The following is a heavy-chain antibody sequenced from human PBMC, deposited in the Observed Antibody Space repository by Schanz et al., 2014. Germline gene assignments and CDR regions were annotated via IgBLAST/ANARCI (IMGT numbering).Heavy chain of an antibody. V-gene: IGHV1-2*04. J-gene: IGHJ2*01. Sequence: QGQLVQSGPEVKEPGASVKVSCEASRYTFNTYGLNWVRQAPGQGLEWMGWINPNSGTTNYAQKFQGWVTMTRDTSISTAYMELSRLKSDDTAVYYCARLSVAGRPHVNYWYFDLWGRGTLVTVSS. CDR1: RYTFNTYG. D-gene: IGHD6-19*01. CDR2: INPNSGTT. CDR3: ARLSVAGRPHVNYWYFDL.